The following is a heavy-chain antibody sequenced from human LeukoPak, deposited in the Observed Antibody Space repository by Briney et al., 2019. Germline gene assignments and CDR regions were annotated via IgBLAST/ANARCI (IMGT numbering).Heavy chain of an antibody. V-gene: IGHV3-33*01. CDR1: GFTFSSYG. J-gene: IGHJ6*04. D-gene: IGHD3-9*01. CDR2: IWYDGSNK. CDR3: ARAAQFTIFYGMDV. Sequence: GGSLRLSCAASGFTFSSYGMHWVRQAPGKGLEWVAVIWYDGSNKYYADSVKGRFTISRDNSKNTLYLQMNSLRAEDTAVYYRARAAQFTIFYGMDVWGKGTTVTVSS.